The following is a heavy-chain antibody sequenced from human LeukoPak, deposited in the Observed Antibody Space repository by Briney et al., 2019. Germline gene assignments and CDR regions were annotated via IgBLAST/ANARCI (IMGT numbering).Heavy chain of an antibody. CDR3: TWDGFNFNAY. J-gene: IGHJ4*02. V-gene: IGHV3-15*01. D-gene: IGHD5-24*01. CDR2: IKSKGPT. Sequence: PGGSLRLSCAASGFTFSNAWMSWVRQAPGKGLEWVGRIKSKGPTDYAAPVKGRFTISRDDSKNTVYLQMNSLKTEDTAVYYCTWDGFNFNAYWGQGTLVTVSS. CDR1: GFTFSNAW.